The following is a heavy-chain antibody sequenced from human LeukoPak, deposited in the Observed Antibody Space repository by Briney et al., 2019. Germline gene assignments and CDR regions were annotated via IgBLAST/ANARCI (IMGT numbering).Heavy chain of an antibody. D-gene: IGHD5-24*01. CDR3: AREVRATTLIYAFDI. V-gene: IGHV7-4-1*02. CDR1: GYSFTSNG. Sequence: ASVKVSCKASGYSFTSNGMNWVRQAPGQGLEWMGWINTNTGNPTYAQGFTGRFVFSLDTSVSTVYLQISSLKAEDTAVYYCAREVRATTLIYAFDIWGQGTMVTVSS. J-gene: IGHJ3*02. CDR2: INTNTGNP.